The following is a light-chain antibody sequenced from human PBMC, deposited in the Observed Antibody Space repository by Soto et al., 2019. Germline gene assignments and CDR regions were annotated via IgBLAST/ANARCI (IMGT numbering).Light chain of an antibody. V-gene: IGLV1-44*01. J-gene: IGLJ3*02. Sequence: QLVLTQPPSASGTPGQRVTISCSGSSSNIGSNIVNWYQQLPGTAPKLLIYSRNQRPSGVPDRFSASKSGTSASLAISGLQSEDEAEYYCETWDDRLTGVVFGGGTKLTVL. CDR1: SSNIGSNI. CDR2: SRN. CDR3: ETWDDRLTGVV.